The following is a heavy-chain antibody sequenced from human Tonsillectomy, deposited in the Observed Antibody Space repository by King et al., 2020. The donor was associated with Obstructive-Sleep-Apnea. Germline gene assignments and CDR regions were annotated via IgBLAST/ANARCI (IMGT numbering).Heavy chain of an antibody. CDR1: GFTFSSYS. CDR3: ARDREYSSGWGTRFDY. J-gene: IGHJ4*02. D-gene: IGHD6-19*01. CDR2: ISSSSSFI. Sequence: VQLVESGGGLVKPGGSLRLSCAASGFTFSSYSMNWVRQAPGKGLEWVSSISSSSSFIYYADSVKGRLTISRDNAKNSLYLQMNSLRAEDTAVYYCARDREYSSGWGTRFDYWGQGTLVTVSS. V-gene: IGHV3-21*01.